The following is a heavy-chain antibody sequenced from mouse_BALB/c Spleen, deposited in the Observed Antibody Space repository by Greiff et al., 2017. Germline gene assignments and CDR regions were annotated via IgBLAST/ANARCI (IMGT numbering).Heavy chain of an antibody. CDR1: GFTFSSCA. V-gene: IGHV5-6-5*01. Sequence: EVQRVESGGGLVKPGGSLKLSCAASGFTFSSCAMSWVRQTPEKRLEWVASISSGGSTYYPDSVKGRFTISRDNNRNILYLQMSSMRSEDTAMYYCARGGYGDYYAMDYWGQGTSVTVSS. CDR2: ISSGGST. J-gene: IGHJ4*01. CDR3: ARGGYGDYYAMDY. D-gene: IGHD2-13*01.